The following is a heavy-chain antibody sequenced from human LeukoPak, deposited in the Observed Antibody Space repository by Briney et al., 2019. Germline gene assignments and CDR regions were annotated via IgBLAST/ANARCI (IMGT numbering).Heavy chain of an antibody. J-gene: IGHJ4*02. V-gene: IGHV3-30*18. Sequence: GGSLRLSCAASGFTLSSYGMHWVRQAPGKGLEWVAIISYDGSNTYYADSVKGRFTISRDNSKNTLYLQMNSLRPEDTAVYYCAKDLGGIHYFDYWGQGTLVSVSS. CDR3: AKDLGGIHYFDY. CDR2: ISYDGSNT. CDR1: GFTLSSYG.